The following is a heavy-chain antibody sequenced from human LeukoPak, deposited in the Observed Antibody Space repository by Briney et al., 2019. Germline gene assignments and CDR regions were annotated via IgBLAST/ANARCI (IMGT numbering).Heavy chain of an antibody. CDR2: IIPIFGTA. D-gene: IGHD6-6*01. J-gene: IGHJ4*02. CDR1: GGTFSSYA. V-gene: IGHV1-69*13. CDR3: ARHPYSSSSFDY. Sequence: SVKVSCKASGGTFSSYAISWVRQAPGQGLEWMGGIIPIFGTANYAQKFQGRVTITADESTSTAYMELSSLRSEDTAVYYCARHPYSSSSFDYWGQGTLVTVSS.